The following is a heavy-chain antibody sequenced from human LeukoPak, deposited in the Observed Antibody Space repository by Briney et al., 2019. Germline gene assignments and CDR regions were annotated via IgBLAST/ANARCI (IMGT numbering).Heavy chain of an antibody. CDR2: ISYDGRKK. Sequence: GGSLRLSCEVSGFIFSNNGMHWVRQAPGKGLEWAAVISYDGRKKYYRDSVKGRFSISRDNSKKTLYLQMNSLRAEDTAVYYCAKDFYDFWSGNYGDDYYYGMDVWGQGTTVTVS. J-gene: IGHJ6*02. CDR1: GFIFSNNG. CDR3: AKDFYDFWSGNYGDDYYYGMDV. D-gene: IGHD3-3*01. V-gene: IGHV3-30*18.